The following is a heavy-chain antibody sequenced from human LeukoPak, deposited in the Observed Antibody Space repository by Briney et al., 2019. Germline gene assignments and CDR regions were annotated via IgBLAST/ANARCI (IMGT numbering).Heavy chain of an antibody. V-gene: IGHV3-64*02. CDR1: GFTFSNYA. CDR3: ARGRAGRGYSYGSANPFYDY. J-gene: IGHJ4*02. Sequence: GGSLRLSCAASGFTFSNYAMHWVRQAPGEGLEYVSAISSNGGSTYYADSVKGRFTISRDNSKNTLFLQMGSLRVEDTAVYYCARGRAGRGYSYGSANPFYDYWGQGTLVTVSS. CDR2: ISSNGGST. D-gene: IGHD5-18*01.